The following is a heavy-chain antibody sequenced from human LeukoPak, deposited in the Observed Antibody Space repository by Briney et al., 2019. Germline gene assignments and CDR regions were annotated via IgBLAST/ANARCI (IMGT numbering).Heavy chain of an antibody. J-gene: IGHJ5*01. CDR1: GGSTTSGGDY. CDR3: ARASGKYRRGENWFDS. V-gene: IGHV4-31*03. CDR2: IYYSGST. D-gene: IGHD3-10*01. Sequence: SETLSLTCTLSGGSTTSGGDYWSWIRQHPGKGLEWIGYIYYSGSTYYNTSLKSRVTVSVATSKNQCSLKLSSVTAADTAVYYCARASGKYRRGENWFDSWGQGTLVTVSS.